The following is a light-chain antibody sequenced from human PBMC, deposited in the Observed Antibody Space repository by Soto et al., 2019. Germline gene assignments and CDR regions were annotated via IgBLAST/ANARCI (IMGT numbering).Light chain of an antibody. V-gene: IGKV3-11*01. J-gene: IGKJ4*01. CDR2: DAF. Sequence: EIVLTQSPATLSLSPGERATLSCRASQSVGSYFAWYQQKPGQAPRLLIYDAFSRATGIPARFSGSGSGTDFTLTISSLEPEDFAVYFCQHRSSWPLTFGGGTMVEIK. CDR1: QSVGSY. CDR3: QHRSSWPLT.